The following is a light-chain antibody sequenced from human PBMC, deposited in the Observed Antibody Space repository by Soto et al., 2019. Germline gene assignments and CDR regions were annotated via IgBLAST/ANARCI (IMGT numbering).Light chain of an antibody. V-gene: IGLV2-23*01. CDR1: SSDVGSYNL. CDR3: CSYAGSSTYV. CDR2: EDS. Sequence: QSAPTQPASVSGSPGQSITISCTGTSSDVGSYNLVSWYQQYPGTAPKLMIYEDSKRPSGVSNRFSGSKSGNTASLTISGLQTEDEADYYCCSYAGSSTYVFGTGTKLTVL. J-gene: IGLJ1*01.